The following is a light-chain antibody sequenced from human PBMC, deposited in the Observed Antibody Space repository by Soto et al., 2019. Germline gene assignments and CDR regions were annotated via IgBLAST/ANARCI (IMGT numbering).Light chain of an antibody. V-gene: IGKV3-20*01. J-gene: IGKJ1*01. CDR1: QGVSNSY. CDR2: GAS. CDR3: QQYFSSYS. Sequence: IRLSQSAGTLSLSTGDRATLSCRASQGVSNSYLAWYQQKPGQAPRLLIYGASSRATGIPDRFSGSGSGTDFTLTISRLEPEDFAVYYCQQYFSSYSFGQGTKVDIK.